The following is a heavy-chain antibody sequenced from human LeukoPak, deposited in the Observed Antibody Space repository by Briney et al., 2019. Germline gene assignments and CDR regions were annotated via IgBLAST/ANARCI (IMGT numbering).Heavy chain of an antibody. J-gene: IGHJ3*02. V-gene: IGHV3-33*01. CDR1: GYTFTSYG. D-gene: IGHD6-19*01. Sequence: SCKASGYTFTSYGISWVRQAPGQGLEWVAVIWYDGSNKYYADSVKGRFTISRDNSKNTLYLQMNSLRAEDTAVYYCARDSLDRVAVAGRRAFDIWGQGTMVTVSS. CDR2: IWYDGSNK. CDR3: ARDSLDRVAVAGRRAFDI.